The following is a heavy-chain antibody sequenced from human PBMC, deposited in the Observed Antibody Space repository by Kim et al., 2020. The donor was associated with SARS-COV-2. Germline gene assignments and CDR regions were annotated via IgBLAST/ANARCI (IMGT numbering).Heavy chain of an antibody. J-gene: IGHJ3*02. CDR1: GFTFDDYA. Sequence: GGSLRLSCAASGFTFDDYAMHWVRQAPGKGLEWVSLISGDGGSTYYADSVKGRFTISRDNSKNSLYLQMNSLRTEDTALYYCAKDQWELLPGAFDIWGQGTMVTVSS. CDR3: AKDQWELLPGAFDI. CDR2: ISGDGGST. V-gene: IGHV3-43*02. D-gene: IGHD1-26*01.